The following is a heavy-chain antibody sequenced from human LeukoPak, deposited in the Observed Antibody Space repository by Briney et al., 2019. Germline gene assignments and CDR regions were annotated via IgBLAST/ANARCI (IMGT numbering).Heavy chain of an antibody. CDR1: GFTFSTYN. CDR3: ARDRDWNSGFDY. J-gene: IGHJ4*02. D-gene: IGHD1-7*01. Sequence: GGSLRLSCAVSGFTFSTYNMKWVRQAPGKGLEWVSSISTSSSYIYYADSVKGRFTISRDNAKNSLYLQMNGLRAEDTAVYYCARDRDWNSGFDYWGPGTLVTVSS. CDR2: ISTSSSYI. V-gene: IGHV3-21*01.